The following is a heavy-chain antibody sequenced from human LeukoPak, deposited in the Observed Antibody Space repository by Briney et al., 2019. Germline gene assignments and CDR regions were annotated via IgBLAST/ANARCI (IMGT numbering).Heavy chain of an antibody. CDR1: GYTFTGYY. Sequence: GASVKVSCKASGYTFTGYYMHWVRQAPGQGLGWMGRINPNSGGTNYAQKFQGRVTTTRDTSISTAYMELSRLRSDDTAVYYCARGIYIAAADYWGQGTLVTVSS. CDR3: ARGIYIAAADY. V-gene: IGHV1-2*06. CDR2: INPNSGGT. J-gene: IGHJ4*02. D-gene: IGHD6-13*01.